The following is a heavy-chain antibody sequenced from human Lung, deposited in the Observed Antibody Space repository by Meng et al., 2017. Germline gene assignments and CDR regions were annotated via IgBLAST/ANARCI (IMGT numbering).Heavy chain of an antibody. CDR1: GSTFSSYS. CDR3: ARGRVVVAATPSDY. CDR2: ISSSST. D-gene: IGHD2-15*01. V-gene: IGHV3-21*01. Sequence: EVQLVESGGGLVKPGGSLRRSCAASGSTFSSYSMNWVRQAPGKGLEWVSSISSSSTYADSVKGRFTISRDNAKNSLYLQMNSLRAEDTAVYYCARGRVVVAATPSDYWGQGTLVTVSS. J-gene: IGHJ4*02.